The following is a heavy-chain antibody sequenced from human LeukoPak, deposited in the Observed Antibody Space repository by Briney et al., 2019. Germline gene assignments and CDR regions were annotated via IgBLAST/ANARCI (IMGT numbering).Heavy chain of an antibody. D-gene: IGHD3-10*01. V-gene: IGHV1-8*01. J-gene: IGHJ5*02. CDR2: MNPNSGNT. CDR3: ARVRRSGSRNWFDP. Sequence: ASVKVSCKASGYTFTSYDINRVRQATGQGLEWMGWMNPNSGNTGYAQKFQGRVTMTRNTSISTAYMELSSLRSEDTAVYYCARVRRSGSRNWFDPWGQGTLVTVSS. CDR1: GYTFTSYD.